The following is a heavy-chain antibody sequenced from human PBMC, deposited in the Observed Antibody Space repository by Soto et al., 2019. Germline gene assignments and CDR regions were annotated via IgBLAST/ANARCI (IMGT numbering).Heavy chain of an antibody. D-gene: IGHD6-13*01. CDR2: ISYDGSNK. J-gene: IGHJ6*04. V-gene: IGHV3-30*18. CDR1: GFTFSSYG. CDR3: AKARRRQQLGMDV. Sequence: QVQLVESGGGVVQPGRSLRLSCAASGFTFSSYGMHWVRQAPGKGLEWVAVISYDGSNKYYADSVKGRFTISRDNSKNTLYLQMNSLRAEDTAVYYCAKARRRQQLGMDVWGKGTTVTVSS.